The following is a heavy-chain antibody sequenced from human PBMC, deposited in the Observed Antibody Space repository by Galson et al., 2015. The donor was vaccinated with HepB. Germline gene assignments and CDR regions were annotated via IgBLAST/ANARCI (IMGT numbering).Heavy chain of an antibody. Sequence: SLRLSCAASGFTFSSYGMHWVRQAPGKGLEWVAVIWYDGSNKYYADSVKGRFTISRDNSKNTLYLQMNSLRAEDTAVYYCARALSRQWPVDYWGQGTLVTVSS. J-gene: IGHJ4*02. D-gene: IGHD6-19*01. CDR3: ARALSRQWPVDY. CDR1: GFTFSSYG. CDR2: IWYDGSNK. V-gene: IGHV3-33*08.